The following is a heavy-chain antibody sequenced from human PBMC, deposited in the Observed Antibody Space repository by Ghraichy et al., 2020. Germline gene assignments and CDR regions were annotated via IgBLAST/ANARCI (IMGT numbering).Heavy chain of an antibody. D-gene: IGHD5-18*01. Sequence: SETLSLTCAVYGGSFSGYYWSWIRQPPGKGLEWIGEINHSGSTNYNPSLKSRVTISVDTSKNQFSLKLSSVTAADTAVYYCARGTGSYGYTGYQIKYYFDYWGQGTLVTVSS. CDR1: GGSFSGYY. CDR3: ARGTGSYGYTGYQIKYYFDY. CDR2: INHSGST. V-gene: IGHV4-34*01. J-gene: IGHJ4*02.